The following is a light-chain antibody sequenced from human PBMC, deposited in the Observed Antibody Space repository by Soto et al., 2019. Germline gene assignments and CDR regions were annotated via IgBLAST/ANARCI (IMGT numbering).Light chain of an antibody. CDR1: QSVSSN. CDR2: GAS. J-gene: IGKJ5*01. Sequence: EIVMTQSPATLSVSPGERATLSCRASQSVSSNLAWYQQKPGQAPRLLIYGASTRAAGGPARFSGSRSGTEFTLTISSLQSEDFAVYYCQQYNNWPPNFGQGTRLEMK. V-gene: IGKV3-15*01. CDR3: QQYNNWPPN.